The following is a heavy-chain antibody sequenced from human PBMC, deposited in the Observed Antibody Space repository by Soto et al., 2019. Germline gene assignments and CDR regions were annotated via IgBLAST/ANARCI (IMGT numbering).Heavy chain of an antibody. V-gene: IGHV3-23*01. CDR3: ANRYSYSPIDFDY. CDR1: GFTFNGYA. Sequence: EVQLLESGGGWVQPGGSLRLSCAASGFTFNGYAMSWVRQAPGKGLEWVSTISGDATHTWYADSVKGRFTISRDNSKNALYLQMNTLRAEVTALYHCANRYSYSPIDFDYWGQGTLVTVSS. J-gene: IGHJ4*02. CDR2: ISGDATHT. D-gene: IGHD3-16*02.